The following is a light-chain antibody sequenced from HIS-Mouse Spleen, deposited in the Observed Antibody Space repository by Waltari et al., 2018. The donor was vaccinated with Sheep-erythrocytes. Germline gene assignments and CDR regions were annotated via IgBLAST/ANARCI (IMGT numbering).Light chain of an antibody. CDR1: QSISSY. V-gene: IGKV1-39*01. CDR3: QQSYSTPYT. Sequence: DIQMTQSPSSLSASVVERVTITFRASQSISSYLNWYQQKPGKAPKLLIYAASSLQSGVPSRFSGSGSGTDFTLTISSLQPEDFATYYCQQSYSTPYTFGQGTKLEIK. J-gene: IGKJ2*01. CDR2: AAS.